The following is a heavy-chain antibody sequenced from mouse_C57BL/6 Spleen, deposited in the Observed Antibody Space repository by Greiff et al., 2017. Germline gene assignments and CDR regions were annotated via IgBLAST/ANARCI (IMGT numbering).Heavy chain of an antibody. CDR3: ASDHDYGSSYVWYFDV. D-gene: IGHD1-1*01. J-gene: IGHJ1*03. V-gene: IGHV5-16*01. CDR2: INHDGSST. Sequence: EVKLVESEGGLVQPGSSMKLSCTASGFTFSDYYMAWVRQVPEKGLEWVANINHDGSSTYYLDSLKSRFIISGDNAKNILYLQMSSLKSEDTATYYCASDHDYGSSYVWYFDVWGTGTTVTVAS. CDR1: GFTFSDYY.